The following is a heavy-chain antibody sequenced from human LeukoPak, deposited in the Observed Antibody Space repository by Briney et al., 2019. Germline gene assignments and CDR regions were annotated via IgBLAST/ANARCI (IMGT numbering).Heavy chain of an antibody. J-gene: IGHJ4*02. D-gene: IGHD3-3*01. CDR2: IYTSGST. CDR1: GGSISSYY. CDR3: AREKSPDFWSGYSDYFDY. V-gene: IGHV4-4*08. Sequence: PSETLSLTCTVSGGSISSYYWSWIRQPPGKELEWIGYIYTSGSTNYNPSLKSRVTMSVDTSKNQFSLKLSSVTAADTAVYYCAREKSPDFWSGYSDYFDYWGQGTLVTVSS.